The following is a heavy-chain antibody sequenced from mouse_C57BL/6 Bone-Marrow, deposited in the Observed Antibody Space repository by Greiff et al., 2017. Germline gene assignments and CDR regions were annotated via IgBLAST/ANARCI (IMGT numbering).Heavy chain of an antibody. CDR3: AKKAGPHYYGSSGDYFDY. Sequence: QVQLQQSGPGLVQPSQSLSITCPVSGFSLTSYGVHWVRQSPGKGLEWLGVIWRGGSTDYNAAFMSRLSITKDNSKSQVFFKMNSLQADDTAIYYCAKKAGPHYYGSSGDYFDYWGQGTTLTVSS. CDR1: GFSLTSYG. D-gene: IGHD1-1*01. V-gene: IGHV2-5*01. CDR2: IWRGGST. J-gene: IGHJ2*01.